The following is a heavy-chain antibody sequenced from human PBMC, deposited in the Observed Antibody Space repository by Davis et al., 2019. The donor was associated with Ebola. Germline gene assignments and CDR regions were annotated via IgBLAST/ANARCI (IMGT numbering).Heavy chain of an antibody. D-gene: IGHD7-27*01. CDR2: MSGSGGST. V-gene: IGHV3-23*01. Sequence: PGGSLRLSCAASGFTFSNHAMSWVRQAPGKGLEWVSAMSGSGGSTYYADSVKGRFTISRDNSKNTLYLQMNSLRAEDTAVYYCARDRVTGDAEYFQHWGQGTLVTVSS. CDR3: ARDRVTGDAEYFQH. CDR1: GFTFSNHA. J-gene: IGHJ1*01.